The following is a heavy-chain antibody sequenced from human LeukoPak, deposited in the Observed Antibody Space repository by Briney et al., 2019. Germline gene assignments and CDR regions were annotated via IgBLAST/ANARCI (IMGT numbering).Heavy chain of an antibody. CDR1: GYTFTSYY. V-gene: IGHV1-46*01. D-gene: IGHD2-2*01. CDR3: ARRNVVRYCSSTSCLAGNWFDP. CDR2: INPSGGST. Sequence: GASVKVSCKASGYTFTSYYMHWVRQAPGQGLEWMGIINPSGGSTSYAQKFQGRVTMTRDMSTSTVYMELSSLRSEDTAVYYCARRNVVRYCSSTSCLAGNWFDPWGQGTLVTVSS. J-gene: IGHJ5*02.